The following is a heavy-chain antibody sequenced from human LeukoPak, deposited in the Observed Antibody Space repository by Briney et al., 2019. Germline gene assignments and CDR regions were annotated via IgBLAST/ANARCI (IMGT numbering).Heavy chain of an antibody. V-gene: IGHV1-46*01. D-gene: IGHD1-1*01. CDR3: ARGFHAGGTINWFDP. J-gene: IGHJ5*02. CDR1: GYTFTSYY. Sequence: ASVKVSCKASGYTFTSYYMHWVRQAPGQGLEWMGIINPSGGSTRYAQKFQGRVTMTRDTSTSTVYMELSSLRSEDTAVYYCARGFHAGGTINWFDPWGQGTLVTVPS. CDR2: INPSGGST.